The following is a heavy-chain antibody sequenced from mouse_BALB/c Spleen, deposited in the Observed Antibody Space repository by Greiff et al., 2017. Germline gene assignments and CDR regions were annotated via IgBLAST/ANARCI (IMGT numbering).Heavy chain of an antibody. Sequence: VESGGGLVKPGGSLKLSCAASGFTFSSYAMSWVRQTPEKRLEWVATISSGGSYTYYPDSVKGRFTISRDNAKNTLYLQMSSLRSEDTAMYYCARSITTASLDYWGQGTTLTVSS. CDR1: GFTFSSYA. CDR3: ARSITTASLDY. V-gene: IGHV5-9-3*01. D-gene: IGHD1-2*01. J-gene: IGHJ2*01. CDR2: ISSGGSYT.